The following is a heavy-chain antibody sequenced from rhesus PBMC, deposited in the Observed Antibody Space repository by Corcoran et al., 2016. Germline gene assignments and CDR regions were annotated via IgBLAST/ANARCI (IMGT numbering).Heavy chain of an antibody. Sequence: QVQLQESGPGLVKPSETLSLTCAVSGGSISSNYWSWIRQAPGKGLEWIGRIYVSGGRTDYNPTHKSRGTSATETSKNQFSLKLSSVTAADTAVYYCAREVMTTGQWDYWGQGVLVTVSS. CDR3: AREVMTTGQWDY. CDR1: GGSISSNY. CDR2: IYVSGGRT. J-gene: IGHJ4*01. D-gene: IGHD4-29*01. V-gene: IGHV4-160*01.